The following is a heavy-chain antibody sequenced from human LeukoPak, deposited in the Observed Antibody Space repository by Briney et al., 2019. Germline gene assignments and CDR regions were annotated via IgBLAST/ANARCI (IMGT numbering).Heavy chain of an antibody. CDR1: GYAFTGYY. J-gene: IGHJ4*02. CDR2: INPNSGGT. V-gene: IGHV1-2*02. Sequence: GASVKVSCKASGYAFTGYYMHWARQAPGQGLEWMGWINPNSGGTNYAQKFQGRVTMTRDTSISTAYMELSRLRSDDTAVYYCARSTRDSSGFPLDYWGQGTLVTVSS. D-gene: IGHD3-22*01. CDR3: ARSTRDSSGFPLDY.